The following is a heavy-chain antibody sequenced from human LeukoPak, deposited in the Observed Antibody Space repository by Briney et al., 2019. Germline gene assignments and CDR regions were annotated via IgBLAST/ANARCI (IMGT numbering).Heavy chain of an antibody. V-gene: IGHV3-23*01. CDR1: GFTFSSYA. CDR3: ANEGRGYSYGPDY. Sequence: GGSLRLSWAASGFTFSSYAMSWVRQAPGKGLEWVAAIGGSGSSTYYADSVKGRFTISRDNAKNTLYLQMNSLRAEDTALYYCANEGRGYSYGPDYWGQGTLVTVSS. CDR2: IGGSGSST. J-gene: IGHJ4*02. D-gene: IGHD5-18*01.